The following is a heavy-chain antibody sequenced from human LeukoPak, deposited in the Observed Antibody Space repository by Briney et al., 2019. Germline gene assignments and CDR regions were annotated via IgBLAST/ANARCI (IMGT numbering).Heavy chain of an antibody. CDR2: IKQDGSEK. V-gene: IGHV3-7*01. Sequence: GGSLRLSCAASGFTFSSYWMSWVRQAPGQGLEWVANIKQDGSEKYYVDSVKGRFTISRDNAKNSLYLQMNSLRAEDTAVYYCARDYYSSYGYTYYYYYMDVWGKGTTVTVSS. D-gene: IGHD5-18*01. J-gene: IGHJ6*03. CDR3: ARDYYSSYGYTYYYYYMDV. CDR1: GFTFSSYW.